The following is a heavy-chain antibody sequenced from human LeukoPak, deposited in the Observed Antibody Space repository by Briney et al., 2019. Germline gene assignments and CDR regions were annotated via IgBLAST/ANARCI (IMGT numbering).Heavy chain of an antibody. CDR2: IYYSGST. J-gene: IGHJ6*02. CDR1: GGSISSYY. D-gene: IGHD2-15*01. V-gene: IGHV4-59*08. CDR3: ARRDYSALNYYYGMDV. Sequence: SETLSLTCTVSGGSISSYYWSWIRQPPGKGLEWIGYIYYSGSTNYNPSLKSRVTISVDTSKNQFSLKLSSVTAADTAVYYCARRDYSALNYYYGMDVWGQGTTVTVSS.